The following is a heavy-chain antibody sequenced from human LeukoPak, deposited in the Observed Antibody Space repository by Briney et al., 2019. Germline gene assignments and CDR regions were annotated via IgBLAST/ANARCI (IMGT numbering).Heavy chain of an antibody. J-gene: IGHJ4*02. CDR3: ARTNYDYVWGSSPVDY. V-gene: IGHV4-39*01. D-gene: IGHD3-16*01. CDR1: GGSISSSSYY. Sequence: SETLSLTCTVSGGSISSSSYYWGWLRQPPGKGLEWIGSIYYSGSTYYNPSLKSRVTISVDTSKNQFSLKLSSVTAADTAVYYCARTNYDYVWGSSPVDYWGQGTLVTVSS. CDR2: IYYSGST.